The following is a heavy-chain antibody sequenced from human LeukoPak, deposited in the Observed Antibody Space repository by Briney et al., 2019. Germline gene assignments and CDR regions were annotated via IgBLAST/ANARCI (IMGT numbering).Heavy chain of an antibody. CDR3: ARRGLHYDFLTAYYSNLPFDS. CDR2: IYYSGST. D-gene: IGHD3-9*01. V-gene: IGHV4-31*03. J-gene: IGHJ4*02. CDR1: GGSISSGGYY. Sequence: SSETLSLTCTVSGGSISSGGYYWSWIRQHPGKGLEWIGYIYYSGSTYYNPSPKSRVTISVDTSKNQFSLKLSSVTAADTAVYYCARRGLHYDFLTAYYSNLPFDSWGQGTLVTVSS.